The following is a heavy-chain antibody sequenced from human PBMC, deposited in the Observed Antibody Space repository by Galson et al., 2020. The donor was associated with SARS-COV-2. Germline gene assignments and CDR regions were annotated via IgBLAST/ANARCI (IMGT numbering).Heavy chain of an antibody. V-gene: IGHV3-48*03. CDR3: ARDREAGKSYYDFWSGYYTDYYYYMDV. Sequence: GGSLRLSCAASGFTFSSYEMNWVRQAPGKGLEWVSYISSSGSTIYYADSVTGRFTISRDNAKNSLYLQMNSLRAEDTAVYYCARDREAGKSYYDFWSGYYTDYYYYMDVWGKGTTVTVSS. CDR1: GFTFSSYE. D-gene: IGHD3-3*01. CDR2: ISSSGSTI. J-gene: IGHJ6*03.